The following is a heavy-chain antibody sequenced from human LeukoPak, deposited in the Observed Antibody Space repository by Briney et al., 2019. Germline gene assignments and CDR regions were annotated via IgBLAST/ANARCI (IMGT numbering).Heavy chain of an antibody. D-gene: IGHD4-17*01. Sequence: GESLRLSCAASGFTFSSYSMNWVRQAPGKGLEWVSYISSSSSTIYYTDSVKGRFTISRDNAKNSLYLQMNSLRAEDTAVYYCARDRAYGRGAFDIWVQGTIFTVSS. V-gene: IGHV3-48*01. CDR1: GFTFSSYS. J-gene: IGHJ3*02. CDR2: ISSSSSTI. CDR3: ARDRAYGRGAFDI.